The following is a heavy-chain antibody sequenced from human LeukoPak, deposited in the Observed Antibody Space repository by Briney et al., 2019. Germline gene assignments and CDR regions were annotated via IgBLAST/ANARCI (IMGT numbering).Heavy chain of an antibody. V-gene: IGHV5-51*01. CDR1: GYSFTSYW. Sequence: GESLKISCKGSGYSFTSYWIGWVRQTPGKGLEWMGIIYPGDSDTRYSPSFQGQVTISADKSISTAYLQWSSLKASDTAMYYCARQYYDFWSGYYEPFDYWGQGTLVTVSS. CDR3: ARQYYDFWSGYYEPFDY. CDR2: IYPGDSDT. J-gene: IGHJ4*02. D-gene: IGHD3-3*01.